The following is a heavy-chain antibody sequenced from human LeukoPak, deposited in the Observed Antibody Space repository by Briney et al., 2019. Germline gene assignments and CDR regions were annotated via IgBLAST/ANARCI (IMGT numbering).Heavy chain of an antibody. D-gene: IGHD5-18*01. CDR1: GFTFSSYA. Sequence: GGSLRLSCAASGFTFSSYAMHWVRQAPGKGLEWVAVISYDGSNKYYADSVQGRFTISRDNSKNTLYLQMNSLRAEDTAVYYCAREVVDTAMVALDYWGQGTLVTVSS. CDR2: ISYDGSNK. V-gene: IGHV3-30-3*01. J-gene: IGHJ4*02. CDR3: AREVVDTAMVALDY.